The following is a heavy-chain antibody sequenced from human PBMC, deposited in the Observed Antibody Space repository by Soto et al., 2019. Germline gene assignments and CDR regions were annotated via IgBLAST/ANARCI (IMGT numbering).Heavy chain of an antibody. V-gene: IGHV3-15*07. Sequence: EVPLVESGGGLVKPGGSLRLSCAASGFAFSNAWINWVRQAPGKGLEWVGRVKSKTDGGSSDYAAPVKGRFAVSRDDSKNMVYLQMNSLKIEDTAVYYCTTDSRTALPEVRFDYWGHGTLVTVSS. J-gene: IGHJ4*01. CDR3: TTDSRTALPEVRFDY. D-gene: IGHD2-2*01. CDR2: VKSKTDGGSS. CDR1: GFAFSNAW.